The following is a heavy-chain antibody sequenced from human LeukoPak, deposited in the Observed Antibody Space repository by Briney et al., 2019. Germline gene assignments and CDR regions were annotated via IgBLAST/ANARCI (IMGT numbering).Heavy chain of an antibody. CDR1: GGSISSSSYY. D-gene: IGHD3-3*01. J-gene: IGHJ4*02. Sequence: PSETLSLTCTVSGGSISSSSYYWGWIRQPPGKGLEWIGSIYYSGSTYYNPSLKSRVTISVDTSKNQFSLKLNSVTAADTAVYYCARGPSIFGVVNYFDYWGQGTLVTVSS. V-gene: IGHV4-39*07. CDR2: IYYSGST. CDR3: ARGPSIFGVVNYFDY.